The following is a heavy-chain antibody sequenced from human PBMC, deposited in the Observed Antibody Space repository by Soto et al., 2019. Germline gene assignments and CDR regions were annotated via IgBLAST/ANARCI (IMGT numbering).Heavy chain of an antibody. CDR2: IYHSGST. CDR3: ARKYNWNYIGGWFDP. J-gene: IGHJ5*02. D-gene: IGHD1-7*01. V-gene: IGHV4-4*02. Sequence: QVQLQESGPGLVKPSGTLSLTCAVSGGSLSSSNWWSWVRHPPGKWLVWIGEIYHSGSTNYTPSLKRRVTISGDKSKNHVSLKLSSVTAADTAVYYCARKYNWNYIGGWFDPWGQGTMVAVSS. CDR1: GGSLSSSNW.